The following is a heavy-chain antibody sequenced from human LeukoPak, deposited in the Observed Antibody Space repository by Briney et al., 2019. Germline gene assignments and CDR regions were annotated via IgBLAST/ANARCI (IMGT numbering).Heavy chain of an antibody. J-gene: IGHJ4*02. CDR2: INHSGST. CDR3: AREGYDTLTGRTVDY. V-gene: IGHV4-34*01. Sequence: PSETLSLTCAVYGGSFSGYYWSWIRQPPGKGLEWIGEINHSGSTNYNPSLKSRVTISVDTSKNQFSLKLSSVTAADTAVYYCAREGYDTLTGRTVDYWGQGTLVTVSS. D-gene: IGHD3-9*01. CDR1: GGSFSGYY.